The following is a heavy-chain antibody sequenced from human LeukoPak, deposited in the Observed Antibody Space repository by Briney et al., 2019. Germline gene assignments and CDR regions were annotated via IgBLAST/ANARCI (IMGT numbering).Heavy chain of an antibody. V-gene: IGHV3-48*01. D-gene: IGHD2-15*01. CDR1: GFTFSSYS. Sequence: GGSLRLSCAASGFTFSSYSMNWVRQAPGKGLEWGSYISSSSTIYYADSVKGRFTISRDNAKNSLYLQMNSLRAEDTAVYYCASTLGYCSGGSCYSRGYFDYWGQGTLVTVSS. CDR3: ASTLGYCSGGSCYSRGYFDY. CDR2: ISSSSTI. J-gene: IGHJ4*02.